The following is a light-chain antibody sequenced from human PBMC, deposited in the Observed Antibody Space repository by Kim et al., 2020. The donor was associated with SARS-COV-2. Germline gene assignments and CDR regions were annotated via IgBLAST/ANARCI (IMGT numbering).Light chain of an antibody. J-gene: IGKJ1*01. CDR2: DAS. Sequence: DIQMTQSPSTLSASVGDRVTITCRASQSINIWLAWYQQKPGKAPNLLIYDASNLESGVPSRFSGGGSGTEFTLTINSLQPDDFATYYCQEYKSNSWTFGQGTKVEI. V-gene: IGKV1-5*01. CDR3: QEYKSNSWT. CDR1: QSINIW.